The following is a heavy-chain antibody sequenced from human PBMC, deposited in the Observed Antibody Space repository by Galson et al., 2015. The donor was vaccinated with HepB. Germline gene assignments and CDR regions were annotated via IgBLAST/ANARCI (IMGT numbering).Heavy chain of an antibody. J-gene: IGHJ6*02. CDR3: TRDPIRGGFSSGYYPMGHYGMDV. D-gene: IGHD3-22*01. CDR2: IRSRAYGGTT. V-gene: IGHV3-49*04. CDR1: GFTFGDYA. Sequence: SLRLSCAASGFTFGDYAMSWVRQAPGKGLEWVGFIRSRAYGGTTEYAASVKGRFTISRDDSKSIAYLQMNSLKNEDTAVYYCTRDPIRGGFSSGYYPMGHYGMDVWGQGTTVTVAS.